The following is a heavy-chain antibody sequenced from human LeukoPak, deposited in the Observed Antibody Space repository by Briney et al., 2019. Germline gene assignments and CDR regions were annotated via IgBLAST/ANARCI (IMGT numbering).Heavy chain of an antibody. V-gene: IGHV3-53*01. CDR2: IYRDNT. D-gene: IGHD4/OR15-4a*01. Sequence: PGGSLRLSCTVSGYTVSINSMSWVRQAPGEGLEWVSFIYRDNTHNSDSVKGRFTISRDNSKNTLYLQMNSLRAEDTAVYYCARRAGAYSHPYDYWGQGTLVTVSS. CDR3: ARRAGAYSHPYDY. J-gene: IGHJ4*02. CDR1: GYTVSINS.